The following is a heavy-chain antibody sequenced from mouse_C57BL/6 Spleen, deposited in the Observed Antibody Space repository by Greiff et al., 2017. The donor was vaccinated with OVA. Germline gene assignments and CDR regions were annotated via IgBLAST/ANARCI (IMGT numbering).Heavy chain of an antibody. V-gene: IGHV15-2*01. J-gene: IGHJ1*03. CDR1: DSEVFPIAY. CDR2: ILPSIGRT. CDR3: ARPTTVVPYWYFDF. Sequence: QVQLQQSGSELRSPGSSVKLSCKDFDSEVFPIAYMSWVRQKPGHGFEWIGGILPSIGRTIYGEKFEDKATLDADTLSNTAYLELNSLTSEDSAIYYCARPTTVVPYWYFDFWGTGTTVTVSS. D-gene: IGHD1-1*01.